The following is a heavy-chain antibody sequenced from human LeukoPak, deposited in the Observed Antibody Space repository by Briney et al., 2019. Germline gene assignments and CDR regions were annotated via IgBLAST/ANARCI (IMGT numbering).Heavy chain of an antibody. V-gene: IGHV1-2*06. CDR3: AIPAGRGAHTRDY. CDR2: INPNSGGT. CDR1: GYTFTGYY. Sequence: GASVKVSCKASGYTFTGYYMHWVRQAPGQGLEWMGRINPNSGGTNYAQKFQGRVTITADTSTDTAYMELSSLRSEDTAVYCCAIPAGRGAHTRDYWGQGTLVTVSS. D-gene: IGHD1-26*01. J-gene: IGHJ4*02.